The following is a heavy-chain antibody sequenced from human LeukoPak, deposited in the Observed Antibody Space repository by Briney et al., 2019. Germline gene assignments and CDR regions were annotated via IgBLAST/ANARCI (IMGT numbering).Heavy chain of an antibody. Sequence: GGSLRLSCAASGFTFISYEMNWVRQAPGKGLEWVSYISISGSTIYYADSVEGRFTISRDNAKNSLYLQMNSLRAEDTAVYYCARVHYFYGGNSEVYFDYWGQGTLVTVSS. CDR1: GFTFISYE. D-gene: IGHD4-23*01. J-gene: IGHJ4*02. CDR2: ISISGSTI. V-gene: IGHV3-48*03. CDR3: ARVHYFYGGNSEVYFDY.